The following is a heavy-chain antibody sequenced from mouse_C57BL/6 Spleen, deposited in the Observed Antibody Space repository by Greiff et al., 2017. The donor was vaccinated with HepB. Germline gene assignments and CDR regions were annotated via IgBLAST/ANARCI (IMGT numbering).Heavy chain of an antibody. CDR2: IDPSDSET. V-gene: IGHV1-52*01. CDR1: GYTFTSYW. Sequence: QVQLKESGAELVRPGSSVKLSCKASGYTFTSYWMHWVKQRPIQGLEWIGNIDPSDSETHYNQKFKDKATLTVDKSSSTAYMQLSSLTSEDSAVYYCATSTVVAPYYAMDDWGQGTSVTVSS. CDR3: ATSTVVAPYYAMDD. D-gene: IGHD1-1*01. J-gene: IGHJ4*01.